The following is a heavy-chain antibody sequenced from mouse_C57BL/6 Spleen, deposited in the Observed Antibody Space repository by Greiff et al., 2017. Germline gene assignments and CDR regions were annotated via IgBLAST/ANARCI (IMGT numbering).Heavy chain of an antibody. J-gene: IGHJ1*03. CDR2: IYPGSGNT. D-gene: IGHD2-5*01. V-gene: IGHV1-76*01. CDR3: ARYSNRYFDV. Sequence: VQLKQSGAELVRPGASVKLSCKASGYTFTDYYINWVKQRPGQGLEWIARIYPGSGNTYYNEKFKGKATLTAEKSSSTAYMQLSSLTSEDSAVYFCARYSNRYFDVWGTGTTVTVSS. CDR1: GYTFTDYY.